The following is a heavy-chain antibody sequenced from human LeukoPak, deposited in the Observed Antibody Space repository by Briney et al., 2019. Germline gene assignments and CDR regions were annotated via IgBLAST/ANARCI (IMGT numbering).Heavy chain of an antibody. Sequence: GGSLRLSCAASGFTFSSYEMNWVRQAPGKGLEWVSYISSSSSYIYYADSVKGRFTISRDNAKNSLYLQMNSLRAEDTAVYYCASGDYDLYDYWGQGTLVTVSS. CDR3: ASGDYDLYDY. J-gene: IGHJ4*02. CDR1: GFTFSSYE. V-gene: IGHV3-21*05. D-gene: IGHD3-3*01. CDR2: ISSSSSYI.